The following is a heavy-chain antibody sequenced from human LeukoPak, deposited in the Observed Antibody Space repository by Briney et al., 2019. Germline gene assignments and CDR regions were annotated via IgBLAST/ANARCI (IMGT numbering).Heavy chain of an antibody. J-gene: IGHJ4*02. CDR2: INPNSGGT. Sequence: ASVKVSCKASGYAFTGYYMHWVRQAPGQGLEWMGWINPNSGGTNYAQKFQGRVTMTRDTSISTAYTELSRLRSDDTAVYYCARELLVVPAAIGADYWGQGTLVTVSS. CDR1: GYAFTGYY. D-gene: IGHD2-2*01. CDR3: ARELLVVPAAIGADY. V-gene: IGHV1-2*02.